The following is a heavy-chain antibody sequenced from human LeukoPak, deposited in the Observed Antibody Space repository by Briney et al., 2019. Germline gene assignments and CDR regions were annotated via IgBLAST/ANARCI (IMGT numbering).Heavy chain of an antibody. J-gene: IGHJ4*02. CDR1: GFTVSSNY. CDR2: IYSSSNT. V-gene: IGHV3-66*01. CDR3: ARVRVSVAGHDY. Sequence: GGSLRLSCAASGFTVSSNYMSWVRQAPGKGLEWVSVIYSSSNTYYAASVKGRFTIFRDNSKNTLHLQMNSLRDEDTAVYYCARVRVSVAGHDYWGQGTLVTVSS. D-gene: IGHD6-19*01.